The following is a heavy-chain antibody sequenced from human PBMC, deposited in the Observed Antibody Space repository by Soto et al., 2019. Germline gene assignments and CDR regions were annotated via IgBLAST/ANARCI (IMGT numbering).Heavy chain of an antibody. V-gene: IGHV3-7*01. D-gene: IGHD6-19*01. CDR3: ARDRSYSSGWRKKGDAFDI. CDR1: GFTFSSYW. CDR2: IKQDGSEK. Sequence: EVQLVESGGGLVQPGGSLRLSCAASGFTFSSYWMSWVRQAPGKGLEWVANIKQDGSEKYYVDSVKGRFTISRDNAKNSWCLQINRLRAEDTAVYYCARDRSYSSGWRKKGDAFDIWGQGTMVTVSS. J-gene: IGHJ3*02.